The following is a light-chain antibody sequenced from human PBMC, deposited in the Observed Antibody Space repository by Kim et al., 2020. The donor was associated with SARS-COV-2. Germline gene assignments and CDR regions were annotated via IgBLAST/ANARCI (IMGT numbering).Light chain of an antibody. Sequence: QSALTQSASVSGSPGQSITISCTGTSSDVGGYNYVSWYQQHPGKAPKLMIYDVSNRPSGVSNRFSGSKSGNTASLTISGLQAEDEADYYCSSYTSSSTLAVFGGGTQLTVL. V-gene: IGLV2-14*03. CDR1: SSDVGGYNY. J-gene: IGLJ3*02. CDR2: DVS. CDR3: SSYTSSSTLAV.